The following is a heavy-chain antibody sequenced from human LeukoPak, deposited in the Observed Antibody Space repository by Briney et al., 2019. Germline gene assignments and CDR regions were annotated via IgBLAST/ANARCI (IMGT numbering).Heavy chain of an antibody. D-gene: IGHD1-1*01. Sequence: SETLSLTCTVSGGSISSYYWSWIRQPPGKGLEWIGYIYYSGSTNYNPSLKSRVTISVDTSKNQFSLKLSSVTAADTAVYYCARDQLPRNCLERAFDIWGQGTMVTVSS. J-gene: IGHJ3*02. V-gene: IGHV4-59*01. CDR1: GGSISSYY. CDR2: IYYSGST. CDR3: ARDQLPRNCLERAFDI.